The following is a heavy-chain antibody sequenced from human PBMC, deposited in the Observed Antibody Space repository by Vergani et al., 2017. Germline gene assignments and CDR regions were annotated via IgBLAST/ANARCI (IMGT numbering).Heavy chain of an antibody. CDR1: GYSFTSYW. CDR2: IYPGDSDT. CDR3: AGHLAGGIAVAGTTPYYYCMDF. Sequence: EVQLVQSGAEVKKPGESLKISCKGSGYSFTSYWIGWVRQMPGKGLEWMGIIYPGDSDTRYSPSFQGKVTISADKSISTAYLQWSSLKASDTAMYYCAGHLAGGIAVAGTTPYYYCMDFWGQGTTVTVSS. J-gene: IGHJ6*02. V-gene: IGHV5-51*01. D-gene: IGHD6-13*01.